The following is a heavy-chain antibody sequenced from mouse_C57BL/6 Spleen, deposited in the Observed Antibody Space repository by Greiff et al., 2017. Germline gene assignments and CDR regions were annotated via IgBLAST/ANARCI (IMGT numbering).Heavy chain of an antibody. CDR1: GFSLTSYG. CDR2: IWSGGST. D-gene: IGHD1-1*01. CDR3: ARSNYGSQAWFAY. J-gene: IGHJ3*01. V-gene: IGHV2-2*01. Sequence: QVQLKQSGPGLVQPSQSLSITCTVSGFSLTSYGVHWVRQSPGKGLEWLGGIWSGGSTDYNAAFISRLSISKDNSKSQVFFKVNSLQADDTAIYYCARSNYGSQAWFAYWGQGTLVTVSA.